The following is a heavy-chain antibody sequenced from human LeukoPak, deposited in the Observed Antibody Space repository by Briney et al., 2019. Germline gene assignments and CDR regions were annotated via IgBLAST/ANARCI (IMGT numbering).Heavy chain of an antibody. CDR2: INAGNGNT. D-gene: IGHD6-19*01. CDR3: ARDSYSSGWHPMGY. J-gene: IGHJ4*02. CDR1: GYTFTSYA. Sequence: ASVKVSCKASGYTFTSYAMHWVRQAPGQRLEWMGWINAGNGNTKYSQKFQGRVTITRDTSASTAYMELRSLRSDDTAVYYCARDSYSSGWHPMGYWGQGTLVTVSS. V-gene: IGHV1-3*01.